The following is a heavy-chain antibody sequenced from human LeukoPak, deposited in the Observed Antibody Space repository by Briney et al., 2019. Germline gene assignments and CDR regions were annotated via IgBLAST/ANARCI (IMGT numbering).Heavy chain of an antibody. J-gene: IGHJ5*02. CDR3: AREKTEVEMATILFDP. Sequence: GGSLRLSCAGSGFTFSSYWMSWVPQAPGKGLEWVANIKQDGSEKYYVDSVKGRFTISRDNAKNSLYLQMNSLRAEDTAVYYCAREKTEVEMATILFDPWGQGTLVTVSS. CDR1: GFTFSSYW. V-gene: IGHV3-7*03. D-gene: IGHD5-24*01. CDR2: IKQDGSEK.